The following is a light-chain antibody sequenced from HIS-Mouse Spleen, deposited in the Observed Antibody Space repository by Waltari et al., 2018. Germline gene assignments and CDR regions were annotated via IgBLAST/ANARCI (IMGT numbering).Light chain of an antibody. V-gene: IGLV3-25*03. CDR3: QSADSSGTPWV. J-gene: IGLJ3*02. CDR1: ALPKQY. CDR2: KDS. Sequence: SYELTQPPSVSVSPGQTARITCSGDALPKQYVYWYQQKPGQAPVLVIYKDSERPSGIPERFSGSSSGTTVTLTISGVQAEDEADYYCQSADSSGTPWVFGGGTKLTVL.